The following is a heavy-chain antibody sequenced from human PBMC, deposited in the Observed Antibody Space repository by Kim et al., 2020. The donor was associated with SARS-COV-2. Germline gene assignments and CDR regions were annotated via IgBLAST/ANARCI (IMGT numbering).Heavy chain of an antibody. CDR3: ARDRGWSYDYVWGSFGAFDY. Sequence: GGSLRLSCAASGFTFSSYEMSWVRQAPGKGLEWASYISNTGRTIYYADSVKGRFTISRDNAKNSLYLRVNSLSAEDTAVYYCARDRGWSYDYVWGSFGAFDYWGQGALVTVSS. CDR2: ISNTGRTI. D-gene: IGHD3-16*01. V-gene: IGHV3-48*03. J-gene: IGHJ4*02. CDR1: GFTFSSYE.